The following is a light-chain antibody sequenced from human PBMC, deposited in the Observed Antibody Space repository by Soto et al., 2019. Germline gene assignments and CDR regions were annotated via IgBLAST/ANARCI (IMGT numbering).Light chain of an antibody. Sequence: QSVLTQPPSASGTPGQRVTISCSGSSSNIRHFNVNWYQQLPGTAPKVLIYTNSQRPSGVPDRFSGSKSGTSASLAISGLQSEDEADYYCAAWDDSLNGVVFGGGTKLTVL. J-gene: IGLJ2*01. V-gene: IGLV1-44*01. CDR3: AAWDDSLNGVV. CDR2: TNS. CDR1: SSNIRHFN.